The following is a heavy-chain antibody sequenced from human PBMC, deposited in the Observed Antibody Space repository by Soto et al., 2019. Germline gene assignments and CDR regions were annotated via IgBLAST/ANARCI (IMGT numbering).Heavy chain of an antibody. J-gene: IGHJ3*01. CDR2: ISYSADKT. CDR1: GFTFNTYV. Sequence: EVQLLESGGGLVQPGGSLRLSCAASGFTFNTYVMNWVRQAPGKGLEWVSTISYSADKTHYGASVKGRFTISRDNSRDTLFLQMHSLRADDAAVYYCARRARTGTTNWGAFDAWGQVTMVSVSS. V-gene: IGHV3-23*01. CDR3: ARRARTGTTNWGAFDA. D-gene: IGHD1-7*01.